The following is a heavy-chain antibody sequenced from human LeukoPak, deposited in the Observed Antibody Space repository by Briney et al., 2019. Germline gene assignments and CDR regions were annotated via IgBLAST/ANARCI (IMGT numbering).Heavy chain of an antibody. CDR2: IYTSGST. CDR3: ARGMDYYDSSGYYGKDAFDI. J-gene: IGHJ3*02. V-gene: IGHV4-61*02. D-gene: IGHD3-22*01. CDR1: GGSISSGGYY. Sequence: TSETLSLTCTVSGGSISSGGYYWSWIRQPAGKGLEWIGRIYTSGSTNYNPSLKSRVTMSVDTSKNQFSLKLSSVTAADTAVYYCARGMDYYDSSGYYGKDAFDIWGQGTMVTVSS.